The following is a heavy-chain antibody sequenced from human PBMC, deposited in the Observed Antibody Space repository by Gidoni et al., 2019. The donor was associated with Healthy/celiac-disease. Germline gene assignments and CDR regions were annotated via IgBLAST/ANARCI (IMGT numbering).Heavy chain of an antibody. CDR2: IWYDGSNK. D-gene: IGHD2-8*01. CDR1: GFTFSSYG. J-gene: IGHJ6*02. V-gene: IGHV3-33*01. Sequence: QVQLVESGGGVVQPGRSLRLSCAASGFTFSSYGLHWVRPAPAKGLVWVAVIWYDGSNKYYADSVKGRFTISRDNSKNTLYLQMNSLRAEDTAVYYCARDRCTNGVCYKRNYYYYGMDVWGQGTTVTVSS. CDR3: ARDRCTNGVCYKRNYYYYGMDV.